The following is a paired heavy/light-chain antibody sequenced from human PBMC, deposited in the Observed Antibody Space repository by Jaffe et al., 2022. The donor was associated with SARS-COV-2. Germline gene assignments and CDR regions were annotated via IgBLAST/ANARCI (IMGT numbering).Light chain of an antibody. CDR1: SSNIGNNY. Sequence: QSVLTQPPSVSAAPGQKVTISCSGSSSNIGNNYVSWYQQLPGTAPKLLIYDNDKRPSGIPDRFSGSRSGTSATLGITGLQTGDEADYYCGTWDSSLSDVVFGGGTKLTVL. J-gene: IGLJ2*01. CDR3: GTWDSSLSDVV. CDR2: DND. V-gene: IGLV1-51*01.
Heavy chain of an antibody. J-gene: IGHJ4*02. CDR2: ISYDGTNI. CDR3: ARDQGPLRSKAKDTTMMY. Sequence: QVQLVESGGGVVQPGGSLRLSCAGSEFTFSNYAIHWVRQAPGKGLEWVSLISYDGTNIHYADSVQGRFTISRDNSKNTVYLQMDSLRADDTALYYCARDQGPLRSKAKDTTMMYWGQGTLVTVSS. CDR1: EFTFSNYA. V-gene: IGHV3-30-3*01. D-gene: IGHD5-18*01.